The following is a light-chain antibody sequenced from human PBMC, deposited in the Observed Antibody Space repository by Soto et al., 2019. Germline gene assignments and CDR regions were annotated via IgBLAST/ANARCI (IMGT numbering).Light chain of an antibody. V-gene: IGKV1-5*03. Sequence: DIQMTQSPSTLSASVGDRVTITCRASQYISTWLAWYQQKPGKAPNLLIYKASSLESGVPARFSGSGSGTEFTLTVSSLQPDDFATYYCQQYFSYPETFGQGTKVEIK. CDR1: QYISTW. CDR2: KAS. J-gene: IGKJ1*01. CDR3: QQYFSYPET.